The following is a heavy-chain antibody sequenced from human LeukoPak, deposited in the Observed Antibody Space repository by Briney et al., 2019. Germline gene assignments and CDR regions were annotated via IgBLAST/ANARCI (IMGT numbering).Heavy chain of an antibody. CDR3: ARGQHTLVGATPFDY. CDR2: ISYDGSKE. D-gene: IGHD1-26*01. CDR1: GFTFRSYP. J-gene: IGHJ4*02. Sequence: PGGSLRLSCAASGFTFRSYPMQWVRQAPGKGLDWVAGISYDGSKEYYADSVKGRFTISRDNSKNTLHLQMNSLRPEDTAVYYCARGQHTLVGATPFDYWGQGTLVTVSS. V-gene: IGHV3-30-3*01.